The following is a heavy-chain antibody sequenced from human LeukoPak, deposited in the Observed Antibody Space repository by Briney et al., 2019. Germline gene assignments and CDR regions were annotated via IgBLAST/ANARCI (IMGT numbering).Heavy chain of an antibody. CDR2: ISSSSSYI. J-gene: IGHJ6*02. Sequence: GRDWVSSISSSSSYIYYADSVKGRFTISRDNAKNSLYLQMNSLRAEDTAVYYCAVPAGYGMDVWGQGTTVTVS. D-gene: IGHD2-2*01. CDR3: AVPAGYGMDV. V-gene: IGHV3-21*01.